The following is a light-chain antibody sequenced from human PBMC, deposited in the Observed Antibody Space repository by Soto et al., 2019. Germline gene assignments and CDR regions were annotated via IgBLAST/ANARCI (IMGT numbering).Light chain of an antibody. Sequence: QSVLTQPPSASGTPGQRVTISCSGSSSNIGSNYVYWYQQLPGTAPKLLIYRNNQRPSGVPDRFSGSKSGTSASLAISGLRSEDEADYYCAAWDDSLSAHVFGTGTKVPV. CDR3: AAWDDSLSAHV. J-gene: IGLJ1*01. CDR2: RNN. CDR1: SSNIGSNY. V-gene: IGLV1-47*01.